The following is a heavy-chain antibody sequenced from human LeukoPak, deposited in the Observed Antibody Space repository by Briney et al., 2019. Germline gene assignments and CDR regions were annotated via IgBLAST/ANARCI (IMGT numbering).Heavy chain of an antibody. CDR3: ARAWSCSGGSCYFPFDY. Sequence: ASVKVSCKASGYTFTSYGISWVRQAPGQGLEWMGWISAYNGNTNYAQKLQGRVTITADESTSTAYMELSSLRSEDTAVYYCARAWSCSGGSCYFPFDYWGQGTLVTVSS. CDR1: GYTFTSYG. J-gene: IGHJ4*02. V-gene: IGHV1-18*01. D-gene: IGHD2-15*01. CDR2: ISAYNGNT.